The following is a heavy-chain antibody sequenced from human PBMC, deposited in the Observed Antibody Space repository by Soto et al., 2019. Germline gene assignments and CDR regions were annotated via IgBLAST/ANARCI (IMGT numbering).Heavy chain of an antibody. V-gene: IGHV3-15*01. J-gene: IGHJ4*02. CDR2: IKSKSDGGTT. CDR3: ATQPPHFDVYYNSYCFDN. Sequence: PGGSLTLSCAVAGSSLNNVWMSWVRQAPGKGMEWVGRIKSKSDGGTTDYSAPVKGRFTISRDDSKNTLDLQMNSLKSEDTAVYYCATQPPHFDVYYNSYCFDNCGQGTQVTVYS. D-gene: IGHD3-10*01. CDR1: GSSLNNVW.